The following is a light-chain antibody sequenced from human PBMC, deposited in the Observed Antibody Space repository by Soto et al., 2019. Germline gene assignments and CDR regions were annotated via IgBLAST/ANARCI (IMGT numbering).Light chain of an antibody. CDR2: KAS. V-gene: IGKV1-5*03. CDR1: QSISSW. Sequence: DIQMTQSPSTLSASVGDRVTITCRASQSISSWLAWYQQKPGKAPKVLIYKASSLESGVPSRFSGRGSGTECTLTISSLQHDDFATYYCQQYNSYSPYTFGQGTKLEIK. CDR3: QQYNSYSPYT. J-gene: IGKJ2*01.